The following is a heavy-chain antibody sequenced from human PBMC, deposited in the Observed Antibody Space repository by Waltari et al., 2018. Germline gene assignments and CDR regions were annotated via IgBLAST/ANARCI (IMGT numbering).Heavy chain of an antibody. CDR3: ARDQQLVQGMDYYYGMDV. CDR2: IIPILGIA. V-gene: IGHV1-69*08. CDR1: GGTFSSYT. D-gene: IGHD6-13*01. J-gene: IGHJ6*02. Sequence: QVQLVQSGAEVKKPGSSVKVSCKAAGGTFSSYTIRWLRKAPGQGLEWMGRIIPILGIANYAQKFQGRVTITADKSTSTAYMELSSLRSEDTAVYYCARDQQLVQGMDYYYGMDVWGQGTTVTVSS.